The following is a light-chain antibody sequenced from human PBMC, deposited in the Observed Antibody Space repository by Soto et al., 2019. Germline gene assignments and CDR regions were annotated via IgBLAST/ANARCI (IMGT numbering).Light chain of an antibody. CDR1: SSDIGSYNA. J-gene: IGLJ1*01. Sequence: QSVLTQPASVSGSPGQSITIPCTGTSSDIGSYNAVSWYQQHPGKAPKLIIYEVTNRPSGVSDRFSGSKSGNTASLTISGLQAEDEADYYCGSWTTYRPYVFATGTKVTVL. CDR3: GSWTTYRPYV. V-gene: IGLV2-14*01. CDR2: EVT.